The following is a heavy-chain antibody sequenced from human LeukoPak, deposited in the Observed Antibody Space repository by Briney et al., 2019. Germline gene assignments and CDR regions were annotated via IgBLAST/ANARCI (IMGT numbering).Heavy chain of an antibody. CDR1: GFTFSSYA. Sequence: GGSLRLSCVASGFTFSSYAMHWVRQAPGKGLEWVAVISYDGSNKYYADSVKGRFTISRDNSKNTLYLQMNSLRAEDTAVYYCARDYYASGSFDYWGQGTLVTVSS. CDR3: ARDYYASGSFDY. V-gene: IGHV3-30-3*01. J-gene: IGHJ4*02. CDR2: ISYDGSNK. D-gene: IGHD3-10*01.